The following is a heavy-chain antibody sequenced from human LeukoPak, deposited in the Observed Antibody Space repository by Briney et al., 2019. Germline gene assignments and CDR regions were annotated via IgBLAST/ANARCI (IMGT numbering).Heavy chain of an antibody. CDR1: GGTFSSYA. Sequence: SVKVSCKASGGTFSSYAISWVRQAPGQGLEWMGRIIPILGIANYAQKFQGRVTITADKSTSTAYMELSSLRSEDTAVYYCARDAGPGGYYYYMDVWGKGTTVTVSS. J-gene: IGHJ6*03. CDR2: IIPILGIA. V-gene: IGHV1-69*04. CDR3: ARDAGPGGYYYYMDV. D-gene: IGHD1-14*01.